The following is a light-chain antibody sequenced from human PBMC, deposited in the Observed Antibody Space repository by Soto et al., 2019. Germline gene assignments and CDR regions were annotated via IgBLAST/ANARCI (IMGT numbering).Light chain of an antibody. CDR3: QQYYSTPYT. Sequence: DIVMTQSPDSLAVPLGERATINCRSSQNVLYSSNNKIYLAWYQQKPGQPPKLLIYWASTRESGVPDRFSGSGYETDFTLSISSLQTEDVAVYYCQQYYSTPYTFGQGTKLEIK. V-gene: IGKV4-1*01. CDR1: QNVLYSSNNKIY. CDR2: WAS. J-gene: IGKJ2*01.